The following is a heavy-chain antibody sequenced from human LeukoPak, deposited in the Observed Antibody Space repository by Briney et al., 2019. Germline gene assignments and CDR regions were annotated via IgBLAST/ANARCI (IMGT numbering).Heavy chain of an antibody. D-gene: IGHD3-10*01. J-gene: IGHJ3*02. Sequence: PSETLSLTCSVSGGSISSGDYYWSWIRQPPGKRLEWIGYIFYRGSTNYNPSLKSRVAISEDTSKNQFSLNLSSVTAADTAVYYCARGGYYGSGSDDAFDIWGQGTMVTVSS. V-gene: IGHV4-61*08. CDR1: GGSISSGDYY. CDR2: IFYRGST. CDR3: ARGGYYGSGSDDAFDI.